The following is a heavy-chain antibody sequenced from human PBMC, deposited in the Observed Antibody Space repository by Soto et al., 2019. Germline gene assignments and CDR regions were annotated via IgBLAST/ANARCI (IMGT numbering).Heavy chain of an antibody. CDR1: GGSISNYY. V-gene: IGHV4-59*01. CDR2: IYDSGST. J-gene: IGHJ4*02. D-gene: IGHD2-15*01. CDR3: AAVHRY. Sequence: SEALSLTCTVSGGSISNYYWSWVRQPPGKGLEWIGYIYDSGSTNYNPSLKSRVTISVDTSKNQFSLRLTSVTAADTAVYYCAAVHRYWGQGTQVTVSS.